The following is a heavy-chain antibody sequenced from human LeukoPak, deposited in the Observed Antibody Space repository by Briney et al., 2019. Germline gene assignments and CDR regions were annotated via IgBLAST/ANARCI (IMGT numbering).Heavy chain of an antibody. D-gene: IGHD1-1*01. Sequence: SETLSLTCTVSGGSLSHYYWSWIRQPPGGGLEWIGYIYYIGSTNYNPSLKSRVTISVDTSRNQFSLRLSSVTAADTATYYCARTGTTFFDYWGQGTLVTVSS. V-gene: IGHV4-59*08. CDR1: GGSLSHYY. J-gene: IGHJ4*02. CDR3: ARTGTTFFDY. CDR2: IYYIGST.